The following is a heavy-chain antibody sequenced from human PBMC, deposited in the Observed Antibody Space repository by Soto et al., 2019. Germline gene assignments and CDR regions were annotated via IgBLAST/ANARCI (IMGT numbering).Heavy chain of an antibody. Sequence: QVQLVQSGAEGKKPGASVKASCKASGYTFTGYFMHWLRQAPGQGLGWMGWIHPNSGATNYVQKFQGRVTMTRDTSISTAYMELSRLRSDASGVYYWARWARGRSISVDAVDMWGQGTMVTVSS. J-gene: IGHJ3*02. V-gene: IGHV1-2*02. CDR3: ARWARGRSISVDAVDM. CDR1: GYTFTGYF. CDR2: IHPNSGAT. D-gene: IGHD3-3*01.